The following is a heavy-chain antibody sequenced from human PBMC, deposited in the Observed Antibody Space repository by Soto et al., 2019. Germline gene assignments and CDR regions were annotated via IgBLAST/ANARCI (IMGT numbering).Heavy chain of an antibody. V-gene: IGHV1-2*02. CDR1: GYTFIDYY. CDR2: INPNSGGT. CDR3: ARDLLPYCSGGSCYPEGAFHI. J-gene: IGHJ3*02. D-gene: IGHD2-15*01. Sequence: QVQLVQSGAEVKPPGASVKVSCKTSGYTFIDYYMHWVRQAPGQGLEWMGWINPNSGGTNYAQKFQGGVTLTRDTSISTAYMELRRLRSDDTAVYFCARDLLPYCSGGSCYPEGAFHIWGQGTMVTVSS.